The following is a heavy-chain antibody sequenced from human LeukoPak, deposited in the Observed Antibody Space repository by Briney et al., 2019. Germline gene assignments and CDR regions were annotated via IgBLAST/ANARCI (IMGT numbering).Heavy chain of an antibody. CDR1: GYSISSGYY. V-gene: IGHV4-38-2*02. CDR2: IYHSGST. J-gene: IGHJ4*02. Sequence: SETLSLTCTVSGYSISSGYYWGWIRQPPGKGLEWIGSIYHSGSTYYNPSLKSRVTISVDTSKNQFSLKLSSVTAADTAVYYCVCVYSGYDYSSYYFDYWGQGTLVTVSS. D-gene: IGHD5-12*01. CDR3: VCVYSGYDYSSYYFDY.